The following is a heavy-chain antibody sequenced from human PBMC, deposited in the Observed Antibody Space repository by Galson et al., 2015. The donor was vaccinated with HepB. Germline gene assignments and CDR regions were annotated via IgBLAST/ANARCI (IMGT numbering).Heavy chain of an antibody. CDR2: FSSSGGSI. D-gene: IGHD3-10*01. CDR1: GFTFSRYA. Sequence: SLRLSCAASGFTFSRYAMRWVRQAPGKGLEWVSAFSSSGGSIYYADSVKGRFTISRDNSKNTLFLQMNSLSAEDTAVYYCAKVGSWSYIHYWYFDFWGRGTLVTVSS. V-gene: IGHV3-23*01. CDR3: AKVGSWSYIHYWYFDF. J-gene: IGHJ2*01.